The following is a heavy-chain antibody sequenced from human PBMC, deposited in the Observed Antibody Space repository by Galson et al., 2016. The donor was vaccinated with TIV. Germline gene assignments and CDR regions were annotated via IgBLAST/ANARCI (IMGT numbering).Heavy chain of an antibody. V-gene: IGHV1-69*13. J-gene: IGHJ1*01. Sequence: SVKVSCKASGGVFGNYAINWVRQAPGQGIEWMGGIIGMSGTTNYAQKFQGRVTITADEITSTAYMELSSLRSDDTAVYFCARGETYYDSKYFHHWGQGTLVTVSS. CDR2: IIGMSGTT. D-gene: IGHD3-22*01. CDR1: GGVFGNYA. CDR3: ARGETYYDSKYFHH.